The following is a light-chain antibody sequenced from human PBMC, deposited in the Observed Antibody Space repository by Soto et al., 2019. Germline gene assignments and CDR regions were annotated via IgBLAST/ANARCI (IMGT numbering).Light chain of an antibody. J-gene: IGKJ3*01. V-gene: IGKV3-15*01. CDR3: QQYNNWPPIP. Sequence: EIVMTQSPATLSVSPGERATLSCRASQSVSGNLAWYQQKPGQAPRLLIYAASNRATGIPARFSGSGSGTEFTLTISSLQSEDFAVYYCQQYNNWPPIPFGPGTKVDIK. CDR1: QSVSGN. CDR2: AAS.